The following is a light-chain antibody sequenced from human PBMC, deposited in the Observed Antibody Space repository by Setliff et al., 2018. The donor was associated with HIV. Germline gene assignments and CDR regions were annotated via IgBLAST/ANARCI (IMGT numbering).Light chain of an antibody. CDR2: RTD. CDR3: LLYYRNTWV. V-gene: IGLV7-43*01. Sequence: QAVVTQEPSLTVSPGGTVTLTCASSTGAVTSGYFPNWFQQKPGQVPRSLIYRTDNKHSWTPARCSGSLLGDKAALTLSGVQPEDEAEYYCLLYYRNTWVFGGGTKVTV. CDR1: TGAVTSGYF. J-gene: IGLJ3*02.